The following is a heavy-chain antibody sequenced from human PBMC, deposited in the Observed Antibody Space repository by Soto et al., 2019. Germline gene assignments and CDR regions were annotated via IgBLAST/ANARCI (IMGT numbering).Heavy chain of an antibody. D-gene: IGHD4-17*01. CDR3: ASRYGGTLDY. V-gene: IGHV4-59*08. J-gene: IGHJ4*02. Sequence: QVQLQESGPGLVKPSETLSLTCTVSGGSISSYYWSWIRQPPGKGLEWIGSIYYSGSTNYNPSLKSRVTISVDTSKNQFSLKLSSVTAADTAVYYCASRYGGTLDYWGQGTLVTVSS. CDR1: GGSISSYY. CDR2: IYYSGST.